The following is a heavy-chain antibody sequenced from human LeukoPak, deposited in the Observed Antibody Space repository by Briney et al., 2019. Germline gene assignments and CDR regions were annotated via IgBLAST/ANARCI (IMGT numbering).Heavy chain of an antibody. CDR3: ARGRVTMVRGRWFDP. Sequence: SETLSLTCTVSGDSISSSSSYWGWIRQPPGKGLEWIGEINHSGSTNYNPSLKSRVTISVDTSKNQFSLKLSSVTAADTAVYYCARGRVTMVRGRWFDPWGQGTLVTVSS. CDR1: GDSISSSSSY. V-gene: IGHV4-39*07. D-gene: IGHD3-10*01. CDR2: INHSGST. J-gene: IGHJ5*02.